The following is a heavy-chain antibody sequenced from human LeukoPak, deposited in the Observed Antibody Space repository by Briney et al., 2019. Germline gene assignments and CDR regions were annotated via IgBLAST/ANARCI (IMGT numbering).Heavy chain of an antibody. J-gene: IGHJ3*02. D-gene: IGHD4-23*01. CDR3: ARRGNSVAFDI. Sequence: SETLSLTCTVSGGSISSYYWSWIRQPPGKGLEWIGYIIYSGSTNYNPSLKSRVTISVDTSKNQFSLKLSSVTAADTAVYYCARRGNSVAFDIWGQGTMVTVSS. CDR2: IIYSGST. V-gene: IGHV4-59*01. CDR1: GGSISSYY.